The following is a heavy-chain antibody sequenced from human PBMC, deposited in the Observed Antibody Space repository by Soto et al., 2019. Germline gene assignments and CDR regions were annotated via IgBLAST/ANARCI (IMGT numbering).Heavy chain of an antibody. CDR2: INHSGST. CDR3: ARDREHAAMVKGQFDY. Sequence: QVQLQQWGAGLLKHSETLSLTCAVYGGSFSGYYWSWIRQPPGKGLEWIGEINHSGSTNYNPSLKSRVTISVDTSKNQFSLKLSSVTAADTAVYYCARDREHAAMVKGQFDYWGQGTLVTVYS. J-gene: IGHJ4*02. D-gene: IGHD5-18*01. V-gene: IGHV4-34*01. CDR1: GGSFSGYY.